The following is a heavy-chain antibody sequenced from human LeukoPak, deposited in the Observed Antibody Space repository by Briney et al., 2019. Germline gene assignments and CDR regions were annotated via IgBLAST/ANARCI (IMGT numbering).Heavy chain of an antibody. J-gene: IGHJ4*02. Sequence: PSETLSLTCIVSGGSISNYYWTWIRQPPGKGLEWIGEINHSGSTNYNPSLKSRVTISVDTSKNQFSLKLSSVTAADTAVYYCASGTTVTNSGYWGQGTLVTVSS. CDR3: ASGTTVTNSGY. CDR1: GGSISNYY. D-gene: IGHD4-17*01. CDR2: INHSGST. V-gene: IGHV4-34*01.